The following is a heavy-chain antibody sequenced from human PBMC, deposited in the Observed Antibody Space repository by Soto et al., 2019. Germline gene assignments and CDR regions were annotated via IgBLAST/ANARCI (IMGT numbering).Heavy chain of an antibody. CDR2: MYHSGSP. Sequence: LSLTCAVSGGLISGGGYFWTWIRQPPGKGLEWIGYMYHSGSPLYNPSLKSRATISIDLSKNQFSLNLASVTAADTAVYYCARERPKGYFEIETWGQGTLVTVSS. D-gene: IGHD1-26*01. V-gene: IGHV4-30-2*01. CDR1: GGLISGGGYF. CDR3: ARERPKGYFEIET. J-gene: IGHJ5*02.